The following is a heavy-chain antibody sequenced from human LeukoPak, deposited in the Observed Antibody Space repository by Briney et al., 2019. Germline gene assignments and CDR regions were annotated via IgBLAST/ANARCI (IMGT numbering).Heavy chain of an antibody. CDR3: ANSDSGWELTYFDY. Sequence: GGSLRLSCAASGFTFSSYGMHWVRQAPGKGLEWVAVISYDGSNKYYADSVKGRFTISRDNSKNTLYLQMNSLRAKDTAVYYCANSDSGWELTYFDYWGQGTLVTVSS. CDR2: ISYDGSNK. D-gene: IGHD1-26*01. CDR1: GFTFSSYG. V-gene: IGHV3-30*18. J-gene: IGHJ4*02.